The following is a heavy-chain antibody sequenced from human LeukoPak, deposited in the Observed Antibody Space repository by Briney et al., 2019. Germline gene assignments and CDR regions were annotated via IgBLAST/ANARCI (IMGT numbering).Heavy chain of an antibody. J-gene: IGHJ4*02. Sequence: ASVKVSCKASGYTFTGYYMHWVRQAPGQGLEWMGWINPNSGGTNYAQKFQGRVTMTRDTSISTAYMELSRLRSDDTAVYYCARDAVSHYYDSSGYYSKPEDYWGQGTLVTVSS. CDR2: INPNSGGT. D-gene: IGHD3-22*01. CDR1: GYTFTGYY. V-gene: IGHV1-2*02. CDR3: ARDAVSHYYDSSGYYSKPEDY.